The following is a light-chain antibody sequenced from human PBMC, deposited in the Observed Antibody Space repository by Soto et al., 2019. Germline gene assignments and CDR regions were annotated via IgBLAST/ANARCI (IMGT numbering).Light chain of an antibody. Sequence: QSALTQPASVSGSPGQSITISCTGTSSDVGRYNYVSWYQQHPGKAPKLMIYDVSNRPSWVSNRFSGSKSGNTASLTISGLQAEDEADYYCSSYTSSSTLYVFGTGTKLTVL. CDR3: SSYTSSSTLYV. CDR1: SSDVGRYNY. CDR2: DVS. J-gene: IGLJ1*01. V-gene: IGLV2-14*01.